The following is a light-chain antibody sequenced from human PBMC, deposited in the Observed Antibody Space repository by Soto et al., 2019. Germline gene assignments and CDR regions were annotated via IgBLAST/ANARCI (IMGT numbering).Light chain of an antibody. V-gene: IGKV1-5*01. Sequence: DIQMTQSPSTLSASVGDRVTITCRASQSISSWLAWYQQKPGKAPKLLIYDASSLESGVPSRFSGSGSGTEFTRTISSLQPDDFATYYCQQYNGYSWTFGQGTKVDIK. CDR3: QQYNGYSWT. CDR1: QSISSW. J-gene: IGKJ1*01. CDR2: DAS.